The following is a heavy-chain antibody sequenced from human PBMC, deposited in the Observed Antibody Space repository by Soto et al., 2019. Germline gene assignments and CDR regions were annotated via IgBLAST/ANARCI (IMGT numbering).Heavy chain of an antibody. D-gene: IGHD2-15*01. Sequence: SETLCLTCTVSGGSIISGDYYWSWIRQPPGRGLEWIGYIYYSGSTYYNPSLKSRVTISVDTSKNQFSLKLTSVTAADTAVYYCARCGNSCSLGFWGQGTLVT. CDR2: IYYSGST. V-gene: IGHV4-30-4*01. CDR3: ARCGNSCSLGF. CDR1: GGSIISGDYY. J-gene: IGHJ1*01.